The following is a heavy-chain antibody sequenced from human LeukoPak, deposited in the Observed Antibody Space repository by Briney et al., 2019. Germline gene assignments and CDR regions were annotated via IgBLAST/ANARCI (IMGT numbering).Heavy chain of an antibody. Sequence: ASVKVSCKASGYTFTSYPINWVRQATGQGLEWMGWMNPNSGNTGYAQKFQGRVTIIRNTSISTAYMELSSLRSEDTAVYYCARGRASTSIYYYYYYYMDVWGKGTTVTVSS. CDR2: MNPNSGNT. CDR3: ARGRASTSIYYYYYYYMDV. V-gene: IGHV1-8*03. D-gene: IGHD2-21*01. J-gene: IGHJ6*03. CDR1: GYTFTSYP.